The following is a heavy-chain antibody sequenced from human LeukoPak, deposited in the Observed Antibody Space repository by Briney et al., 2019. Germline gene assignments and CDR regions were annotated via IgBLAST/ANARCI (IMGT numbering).Heavy chain of an antibody. CDR2: ISAYNGNT. J-gene: IGHJ5*02. D-gene: IGHD3-9*01. Sequence: RASVKVSCKASGYTFTSYGISWVRQAPGQGLEWMGWISAYNGNTNYAQKLQGRVTMTTDTSTSTAYMELRSLRSDDTAVYYCARGKPEDILTGSHLFWVNWFDPWGQGTLVTVSS. V-gene: IGHV1-18*01. CDR1: GYTFTSYG. CDR3: ARGKPEDILTGSHLFWVNWFDP.